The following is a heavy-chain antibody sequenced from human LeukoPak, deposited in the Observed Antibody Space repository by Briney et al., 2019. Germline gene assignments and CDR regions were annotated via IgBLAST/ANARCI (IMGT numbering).Heavy chain of an antibody. V-gene: IGHV1-18*01. CDR3: ARDCGYQCLFDY. J-gene: IGHJ4*02. CDR1: GYTFTNYG. Sequence: GASVKDSCKASGYTFTNYGISRGRQAPGQGLEWMGWISGYNGNTNYAQKSQGRVTMTTDTSTNAAHMELRSLRSDDTAVYYCARDCGYQCLFDYWGQGTLVTVSS. D-gene: IGHD5-12*01. CDR2: ISGYNGNT.